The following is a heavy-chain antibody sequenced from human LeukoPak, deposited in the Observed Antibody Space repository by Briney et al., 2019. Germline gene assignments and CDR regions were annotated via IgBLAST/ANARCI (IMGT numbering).Heavy chain of an antibody. J-gene: IGHJ3*01. CDR2: INTKTGIP. CDR1: GYTFTSYG. CDR3: ARGGGGGIV. V-gene: IGHV7-4-1*02. Sequence: ASVKVSCKASGYTFTSYGISWMRQAPGQGLEWVGWINTKTGIPTYGQGFTGRFVFSLDTSVSTAYLQINGLRAEDTAVYYCARGGGGGIVWGQGTMVTVSS. D-gene: IGHD2-21*01.